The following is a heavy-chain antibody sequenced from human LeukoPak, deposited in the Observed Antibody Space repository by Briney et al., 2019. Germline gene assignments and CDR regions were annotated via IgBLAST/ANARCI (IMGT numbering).Heavy chain of an antibody. V-gene: IGHV3-48*03. CDR3: ARVGFGEFDWFDP. D-gene: IGHD3-10*01. J-gene: IGHJ5*02. CDR2: ISSSGSTI. Sequence: GSLSLSYAASGFSFSSYEMNWVRQAPGKGLEWVSYISSSGSTIYYADSVKGRFTISRDNAKNSLYLQMNSLRAEDTAVYYCARVGFGEFDWFDPWGQGTLVTVSS. CDR1: GFSFSSYE.